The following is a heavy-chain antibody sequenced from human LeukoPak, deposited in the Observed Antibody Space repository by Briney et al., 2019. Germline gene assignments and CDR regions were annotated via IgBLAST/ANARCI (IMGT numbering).Heavy chain of an antibody. V-gene: IGHV1-2*02. J-gene: IGHJ4*02. CDR1: GYTFTVYY. Sequence: ASVTVSCKASGYTFTVYYMHWVRQAPGQGLEWRGWINPNSGGTNYTQKFQGRVTMTRDASINTAYMELSTVTSDDTAMYYCATVSTTMTVVPNFDSWGQGTLVTVSS. CDR2: INPNSGGT. CDR3: ATVSTTMTVVPNFDS. D-gene: IGHD3-22*01.